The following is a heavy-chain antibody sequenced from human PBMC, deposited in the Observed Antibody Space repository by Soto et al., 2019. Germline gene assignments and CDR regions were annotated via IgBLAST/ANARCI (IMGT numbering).Heavy chain of an antibody. D-gene: IGHD2-2*01. CDR2: ISNYNGNS. CDR3: ARGLYQDFPVPWYGMDV. J-gene: IGHJ6*02. V-gene: IGHV1-18*01. CDR1: GYSFTNYG. Sequence: QVQLVQSGGEVKKPGASVKVSCKASGYSFTNYGINWVRQAPGQGIEWMGWISNYNGNSKYAEDVQDRITMTTDPFTNITYMELRSLRSADTAVYFCARGLYQDFPVPWYGMDVWGQGTTVTVSS.